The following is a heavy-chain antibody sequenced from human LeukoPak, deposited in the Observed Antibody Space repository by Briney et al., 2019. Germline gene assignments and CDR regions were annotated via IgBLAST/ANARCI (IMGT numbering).Heavy chain of an antibody. CDR3: ARGDGVYDYVWGRSY. J-gene: IGHJ4*02. V-gene: IGHV3-11*01. CDR1: GFIFSDYY. D-gene: IGHD3-16*01. Sequence: GGSLRLSCPASGFIFSDYYMVWIRQAPGNGLEWVAYISSGGDTFFYADSVKGRFTISRDNSGDSLYLQMNSLRAEDTAVYYCARGDGVYDYVWGRSYWGQGTLVTVSS. CDR2: ISSGGDTF.